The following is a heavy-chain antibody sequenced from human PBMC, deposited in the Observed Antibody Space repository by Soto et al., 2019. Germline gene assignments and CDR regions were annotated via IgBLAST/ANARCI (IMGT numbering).Heavy chain of an antibody. V-gene: IGHV4-4*07. D-gene: IGHD2-15*01. CDR1: GGSISSYY. Sequence: PSETLSLTGTVSGGSISSYYWSWIRQPAGKGLEWIGRLYTSGATKYNPSLKSRLTMSVDTSKNQFSLRLNAVTAADTAVYFCARDCSGGSCYYYYGMDIWGQGTTVTVSS. J-gene: IGHJ6*02. CDR2: LYTSGAT. CDR3: ARDCSGGSCYYYYGMDI.